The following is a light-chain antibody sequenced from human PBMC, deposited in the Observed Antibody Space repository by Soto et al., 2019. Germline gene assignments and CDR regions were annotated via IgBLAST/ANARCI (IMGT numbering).Light chain of an antibody. Sequence: EIVLTQSPGTLSLSPGERATLSCRASQSISSSYLAWYQQKPGQAPRLLIYGAFSRATSIPDRFSGSVSGTDFTLTISRLEPEDFAVYYCQQYGTSPWTFGQGTKVEIK. V-gene: IGKV3-20*01. CDR2: GAF. CDR1: QSISSSY. CDR3: QQYGTSPWT. J-gene: IGKJ1*01.